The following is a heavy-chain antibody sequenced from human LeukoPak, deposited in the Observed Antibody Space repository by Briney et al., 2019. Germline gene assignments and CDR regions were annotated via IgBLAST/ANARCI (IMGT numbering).Heavy chain of an antibody. CDR2: ISSSSSTI. CDR3: ARAPLAYCGGDCYSAYYFDY. J-gene: IGHJ4*02. V-gene: IGHV3-48*04. D-gene: IGHD2-21*02. CDR1: GFTFSSYS. Sequence: PGGSLRLSCAASGFTFSSYSMNWVRQAPGKGLEWVSYISSSSSTIYYADSVKGRFTISRDNAKNSLYLQMNSLRAEDTAVYYCARAPLAYCGGDCYSAYYFDYWGQGTLVTVSS.